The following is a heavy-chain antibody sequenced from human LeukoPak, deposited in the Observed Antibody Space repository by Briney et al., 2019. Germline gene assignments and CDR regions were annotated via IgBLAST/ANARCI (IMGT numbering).Heavy chain of an antibody. J-gene: IGHJ4*02. CDR3: AKGLDSSGYYYGISGY. CDR1: GFTFTSHG. CDR2: ISGRGDIT. D-gene: IGHD3-22*01. V-gene: IGHV3-23*01. Sequence: PGGSLRLSCAASGFTFTSHGMNWVRQAPGKGLEWVSGISGRGDITYYVDSVKGRFTISRDNSKNTLYLQMNSLRAEDTAVYYCAKGLDSSGYYYGISGYWGQGTLVTVSS.